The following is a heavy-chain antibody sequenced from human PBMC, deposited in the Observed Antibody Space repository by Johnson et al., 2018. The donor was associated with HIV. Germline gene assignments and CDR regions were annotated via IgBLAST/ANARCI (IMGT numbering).Heavy chain of an antibody. D-gene: IGHD1-1*01. CDR1: GFTFSSYG. Sequence: QLQPVESGGGVVQPGRSLRPSCAASGFTFSSYGMHWVRQAPDTGLEWVAVISYDASNNYSAASVQGRFTISRDNSKNTLYLQMNSLKAEDTAGYYCARGTGTEEAFDIWGEGTMVNVT. V-gene: IGHV3-30*03. CDR2: ISYDASNN. CDR3: ARGTGTEEAFDI. J-gene: IGHJ3*02.